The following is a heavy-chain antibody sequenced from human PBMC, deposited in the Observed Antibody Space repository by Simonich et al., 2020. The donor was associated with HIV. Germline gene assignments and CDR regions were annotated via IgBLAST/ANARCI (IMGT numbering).Heavy chain of an antibody. J-gene: IGHJ4*02. CDR3: ARRNPTTVTTPYFDY. Sequence: QVQLQQWGAGLLKPSETLSLTCAVYGGSFSGYYWSWIRQPPGKGLEWIGEINHSGSTNSNPPLKSRVTISVDTSKNQFSLKLSSVTAADTAVYYCARRNPTTVTTPYFDYWGQGTLVTVSS. D-gene: IGHD4-17*01. CDR2: INHSGST. V-gene: IGHV4-34*01. CDR1: GGSFSGYY.